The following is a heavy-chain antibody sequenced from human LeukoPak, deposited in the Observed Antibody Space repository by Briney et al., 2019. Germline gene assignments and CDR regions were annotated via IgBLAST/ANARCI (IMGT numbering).Heavy chain of an antibody. CDR3: ARDEGSGWYNC. V-gene: IGHV4-4*07. CDR2: MHTSGST. CDR1: GNSISGYY. D-gene: IGHD6-19*01. J-gene: IGHJ4*02. Sequence: SETLSLTCAVSGNSISGYYWSWIRQAAGKGLEWIGRMHTSGSTNYRPSLKSRITISVDRSKNHFSLKLSSVTDADTAVYYCARDEGSGWYNCWGQGTLVTVSS.